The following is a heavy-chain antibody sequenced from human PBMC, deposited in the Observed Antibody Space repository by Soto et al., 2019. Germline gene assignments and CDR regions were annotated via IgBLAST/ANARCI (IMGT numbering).Heavy chain of an antibody. CDR3: ARGNTPLDY. D-gene: IGHD2-15*01. V-gene: IGHV4-30-4*01. Sequence: SETLSLICTVSGGSISSGDYYWSWIRQPPGKGLEWIGYIYYSGSTYYNPSLKSRVTISVDTSKNQFSLKVSSVTAADTAVYYCARGNTPLDYWGQGTLVTVS. CDR1: GGSISSGDYY. J-gene: IGHJ4*02. CDR2: IYYSGST.